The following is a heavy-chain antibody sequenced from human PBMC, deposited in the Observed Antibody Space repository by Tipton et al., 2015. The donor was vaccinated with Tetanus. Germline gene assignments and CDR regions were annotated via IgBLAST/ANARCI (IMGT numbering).Heavy chain of an antibody. CDR1: GLIFSSYA. CDR2: ISGSGVTP. D-gene: IGHD1-26*01. V-gene: IGHV3-23*01. Sequence: SLRLSCAASGLIFSSYAMSWVRQAPGKGLEWVAGISGSGVTPDYSDSVRGRVTISRDNLENTLYLQMDSLRAEDTAVYYCVQDFWERVPFHHWGQGTLVTVSS. CDR3: VQDFWERVPFHH. J-gene: IGHJ1*01.